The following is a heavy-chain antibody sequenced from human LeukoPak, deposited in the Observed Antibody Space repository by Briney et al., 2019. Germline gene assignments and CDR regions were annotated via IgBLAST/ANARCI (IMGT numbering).Heavy chain of an antibody. D-gene: IGHD2-15*01. CDR1: SGSISSGDYY. Sequence: PSETLSPTCTVSSGSISSGDYYWSWIHQPPGKGLEWIGYIYYGGSTYYNPSLKSRVTISVDTSKNQFSLKLSSVTAADTAVYYCARGPLGYCSGGSCYPLPHWYFDLWGRGTLVTVSS. V-gene: IGHV4-30-4*01. CDR3: ARGPLGYCSGGSCYPLPHWYFDL. CDR2: IYYGGST. J-gene: IGHJ2*01.